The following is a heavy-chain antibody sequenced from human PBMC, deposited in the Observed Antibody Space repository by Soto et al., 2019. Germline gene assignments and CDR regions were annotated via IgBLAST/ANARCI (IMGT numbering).Heavy chain of an antibody. Sequence: SETLSLTCAVYGGSFSGYYWSWIRQPPGKGLEWIGEINHSGSTNYNPSLKSRVTISVDTSKNQFSLKLSSVTAADTAVYYCARDSGYGSGNSVNHYLDCWGRGTLVTVSS. CDR2: INHSGST. V-gene: IGHV4-34*01. J-gene: IGHJ4*01. D-gene: IGHD3-10*01. CDR1: GGSFSGYY. CDR3: ARDSGYGSGNSVNHYLDC.